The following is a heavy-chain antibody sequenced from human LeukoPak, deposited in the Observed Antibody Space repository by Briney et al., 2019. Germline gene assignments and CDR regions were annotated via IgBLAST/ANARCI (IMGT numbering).Heavy chain of an antibody. V-gene: IGHV3-11*01. Sequence: GGSLRLSCAAPRFTFSDYYMSWIRQAPGKGLEWVSWISSSGSTIYYADSVKGRFTISRDNAKNSLYLQMNSLRADDTAVYFCARARYSGSYPFDPWGQGTLVTVSS. CDR1: RFTFSDYY. CDR2: ISSSGSTI. CDR3: ARARYSGSYPFDP. J-gene: IGHJ5*02. D-gene: IGHD1-26*01.